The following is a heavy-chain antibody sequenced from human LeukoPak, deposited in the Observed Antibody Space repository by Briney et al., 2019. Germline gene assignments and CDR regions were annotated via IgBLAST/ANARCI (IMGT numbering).Heavy chain of an antibody. CDR2: ISYDGSNR. V-gene: IGHV3-30*14. Sequence: GGSLRLSCAASGFTFSSYAMHWVRQAPGKGLEWVAVISYDGSNRYYADSVKGRFTISRDNSKNTLYLQMNSLGAEDTAVYYCAILDNGGYYFDYWGQGTLVTVSS. D-gene: IGHD4-23*01. CDR3: AILDNGGYYFDY. CDR1: GFTFSSYA. J-gene: IGHJ4*02.